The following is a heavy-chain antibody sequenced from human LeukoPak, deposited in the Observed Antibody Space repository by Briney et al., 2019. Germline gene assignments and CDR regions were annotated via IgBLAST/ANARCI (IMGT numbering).Heavy chain of an antibody. D-gene: IGHD3-16*02. J-gene: IGHJ5*02. CDR2: INHSGST. V-gene: IGHV4-34*01. CDR3: ARGPRITFGGVIVKLRWFDP. CDR1: GGSFSGYY. Sequence: SETLSLTCAVYGGSFSGYYWSWIRQPPGKGLEWIGEINHSGSTNYNPSLESRVTISVDTSKNQFSLKLSSVTAADTAVYYCARGPRITFGGVIVKLRWFDPWGQGTLVTVSS.